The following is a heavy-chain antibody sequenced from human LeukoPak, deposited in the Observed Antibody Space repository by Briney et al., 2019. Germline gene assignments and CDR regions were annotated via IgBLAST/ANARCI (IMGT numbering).Heavy chain of an antibody. D-gene: IGHD3-22*01. CDR3: ARLPYYYDSSGYYFDY. Sequence: GESLMISCRGFGYRFTSYWIGWVRQMPEKGLEWMGIIYPGDSDTRYSPSFQGQVTISADKSINTAYLQWSSLKASDTAMYYCARLPYYYDSSGYYFDYWGQGTLVTVSS. J-gene: IGHJ4*02. V-gene: IGHV5-51*01. CDR1: GYRFTSYW. CDR2: IYPGDSDT.